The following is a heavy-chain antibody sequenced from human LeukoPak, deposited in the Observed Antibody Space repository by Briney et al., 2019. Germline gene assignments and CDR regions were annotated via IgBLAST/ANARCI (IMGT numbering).Heavy chain of an antibody. Sequence: GGSLRLSCAASGFTFENYGMSWVRQAPGKGLEWVSAISGSGGSTYYADSVKGRFTISRDNSKNTLYLQMNSLRAEDTAVYYCAKFSSGLKLWGQGTMVTVSS. D-gene: IGHD6-19*01. V-gene: IGHV3-23*01. J-gene: IGHJ3*01. CDR3: AKFSSGLKL. CDR2: ISGSGGST. CDR1: GFTFENYG.